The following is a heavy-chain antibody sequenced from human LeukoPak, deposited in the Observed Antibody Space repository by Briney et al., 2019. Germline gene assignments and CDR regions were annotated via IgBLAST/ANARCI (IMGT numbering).Heavy chain of an antibody. Sequence: SETLSLTCTASGGSISSSGYYWGWIRQPPGKGLEWIASINYSGITYYNPSLKSRVTISEDRSKNQFSLKLSSVTAADTAVYYCARLRDGRWLLEYWGQGTLVTVSS. CDR3: ARLRDGRWLLEY. D-gene: IGHD5-24*01. V-gene: IGHV4-39*01. CDR2: INYSGIT. J-gene: IGHJ4*02. CDR1: GGSISSSGYY.